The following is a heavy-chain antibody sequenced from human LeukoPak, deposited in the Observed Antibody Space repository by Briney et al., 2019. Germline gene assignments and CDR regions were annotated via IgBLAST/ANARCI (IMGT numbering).Heavy chain of an antibody. CDR2: IYHSGST. J-gene: IGHJ3*02. V-gene: IGHV4-38-2*02. CDR1: GYSISSGYY. Sequence: SETLSLTCTVSGYSISSGYYWAWIRQPPGKGLEWIGSIYHSGSTNYNPSLKGRVTISVDTSKNQFSLKLSSVTAADTAVYYCARDIHVPRIREPYFDIWGEGTLVTVSS. D-gene: IGHD1-14*01. CDR3: ARDIHVPRIREPYFDI.